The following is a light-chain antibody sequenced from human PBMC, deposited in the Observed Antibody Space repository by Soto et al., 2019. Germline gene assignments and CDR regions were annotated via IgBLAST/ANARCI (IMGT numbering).Light chain of an antibody. Sequence: QSALTPPASVSGSPGQSITISCTGTSSDVGGYNYVAWYQQHPGKAPKLMIYDVSNRPSGVSNRFSGSKSGNTASLTISGLQDEDEADYFCHSYTSSSTDVFGTGTKLTVL. CDR3: HSYTSSSTDV. J-gene: IGLJ1*01. V-gene: IGLV2-14*03. CDR2: DVS. CDR1: SSDVGGYNY.